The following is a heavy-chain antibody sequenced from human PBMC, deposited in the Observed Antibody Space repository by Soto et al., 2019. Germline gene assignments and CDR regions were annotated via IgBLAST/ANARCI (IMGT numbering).Heavy chain of an antibody. J-gene: IGHJ4*02. CDR1: GGSITSGAYY. CDR3: ARLESAGRLDY. D-gene: IGHD3-3*01. CDR2: IYYSGDT. V-gene: IGHV4-30-4*08. Sequence: QVQLQESGPGLVKPSQTLSLTCTVSGGSITSGAYYWSWIRQRPGKGLEWIGYIYYSGDTHYNPSLKSRVTISLDTSKNQFSLKVISVTAADTAVYYCARLESAGRLDYCGQGALGTLSS.